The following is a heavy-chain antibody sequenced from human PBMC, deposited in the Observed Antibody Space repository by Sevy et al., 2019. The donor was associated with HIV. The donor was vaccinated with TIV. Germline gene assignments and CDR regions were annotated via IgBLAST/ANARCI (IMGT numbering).Heavy chain of an antibody. V-gene: IGHV3-30-3*01. Sequence: GGSLRLSCAASGLTFSSHAMHWVRQAPDKGLEWVAVLSSAGSNKYYADSVKGRFTISRDNPKNTLYLQMNSLRPEDTAVYYCTRDAGYSIAWSPSDYWGQGTLVTVSS. D-gene: IGHD6-19*01. CDR3: TRDAGYSIAWSPSDY. CDR1: GLTFSSHA. CDR2: LSSAGSNK. J-gene: IGHJ4*02.